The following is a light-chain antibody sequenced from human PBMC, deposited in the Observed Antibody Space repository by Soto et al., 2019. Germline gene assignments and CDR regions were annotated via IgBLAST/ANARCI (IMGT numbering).Light chain of an antibody. Sequence: DIPMTQSPSSLSASVGDRVTITCRASQSISSYLNWYQQKPWKAPKLLIYAASSLQSGGPSRFSGSGSGTDFTLPISSLLPEDYATYYCYQSYSTSPYTFGQRTKLEIK. CDR3: YQSYSTSPYT. CDR1: QSISSY. V-gene: IGKV1-39*01. CDR2: AAS. J-gene: IGKJ2*01.